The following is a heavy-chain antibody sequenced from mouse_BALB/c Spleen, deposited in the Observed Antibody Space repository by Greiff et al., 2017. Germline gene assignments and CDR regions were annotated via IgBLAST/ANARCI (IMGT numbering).Heavy chain of an antibody. Sequence: QVQLQQSGPELVRPGVSVKISCKGSGYTFTDYAMHWVKQSHAKSLEWIGVISTYYGNTNYNQKFKGKATMTVDKSSSTAYMELARLTSEDSAIYYCARSLHDTVGAMDYWGQGTSVTVSS. CDR1: GYTFTDYA. CDR2: ISTYYGNT. V-gene: IGHV1-67*01. CDR3: ARSLHDTVGAMDY. D-gene: IGHD1-1*01. J-gene: IGHJ4*01.